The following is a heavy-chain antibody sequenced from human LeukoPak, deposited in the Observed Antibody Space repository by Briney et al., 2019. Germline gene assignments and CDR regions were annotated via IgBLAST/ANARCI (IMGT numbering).Heavy chain of an antibody. Sequence: GGSLRLSCAASGFTFSSYSMNWVRQAPGKGLEWVSYISSGGTTIYYADSLKGRFTISRDKAKNSLYLQMNSLRDEDTAVYYCARGWAAAGKANWFDPWGQGTLVTVSS. J-gene: IGHJ5*02. V-gene: IGHV3-48*02. CDR2: ISSGGTTI. CDR1: GFTFSSYS. CDR3: ARGWAAAGKANWFDP. D-gene: IGHD6-13*01.